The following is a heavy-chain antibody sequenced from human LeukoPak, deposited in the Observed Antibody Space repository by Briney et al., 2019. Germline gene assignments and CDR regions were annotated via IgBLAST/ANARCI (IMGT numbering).Heavy chain of an antibody. CDR1: GYTFTGYY. Sequence: ASVKVSCKASGYTFTGYYMHWVRQAPGQGLEWMGWIKPNSGGTNYAQKFQGRVTMTRDTSISTAYMELSRLRSDDTAVYYCARRSYTGYSSSWSSDYDYWGQGTLVTVSS. CDR2: IKPNSGGT. D-gene: IGHD6-13*01. J-gene: IGHJ4*02. V-gene: IGHV1-2*02. CDR3: ARRSYTGYSSSWSSDYDY.